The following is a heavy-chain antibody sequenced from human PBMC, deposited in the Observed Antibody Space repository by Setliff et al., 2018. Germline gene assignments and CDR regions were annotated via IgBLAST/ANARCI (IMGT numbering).Heavy chain of an antibody. CDR1: GFRFNGHG. V-gene: IGHV3-20*04. CDR2: INWDGRST. CDR3: ARDGGEY. D-gene: IGHD3-16*01. Sequence: GGSLRLSCAASGFRFNGHGMNWVRQAPGKGLEWVSTINWDGRSTGYTDSVKGRFTISRDNAKNFLYLQMNSLRAEDTAVYYCARDGGEYWGQGTLVTVPQ. J-gene: IGHJ4*02.